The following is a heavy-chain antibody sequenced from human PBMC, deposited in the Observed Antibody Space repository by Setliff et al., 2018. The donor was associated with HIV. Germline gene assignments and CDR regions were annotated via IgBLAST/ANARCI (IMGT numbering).Heavy chain of an antibody. Sequence: ASVKVSCKASGYSFTNYAMHWVRQDPGQRLEWMGWINTGNGNTKYSQKFQGRVTFTGDTSASTAYMEVSSLRSEDTAVYYCASYDSSGPHWGQGTLGTVSS. J-gene: IGHJ4*02. CDR1: GYSFTNYA. CDR3: ASYDSSGPH. CDR2: INTGNGNT. D-gene: IGHD3-22*01. V-gene: IGHV1-3*04.